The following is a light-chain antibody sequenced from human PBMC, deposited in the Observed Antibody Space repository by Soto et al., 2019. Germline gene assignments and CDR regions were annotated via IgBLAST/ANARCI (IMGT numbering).Light chain of an antibody. Sequence: EIVLTQSPATLSLSPGERATLSCRASQSISYNLAWYQQKPGQAPRLLIYDASNRATGVPARFSGSGSRTDFTLSISSLEPEDFAVYYCQQRGDWPLYTFGQGSRLEIK. CDR3: QQRGDWPLYT. CDR2: DAS. CDR1: QSISYN. V-gene: IGKV3-11*01. J-gene: IGKJ2*01.